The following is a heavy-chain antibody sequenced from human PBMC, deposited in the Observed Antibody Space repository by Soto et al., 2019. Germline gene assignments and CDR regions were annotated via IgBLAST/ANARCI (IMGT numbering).Heavy chain of an antibody. CDR3: ARAPPLYYGRSGLEGGCFDY. CDR1: GFTFSSYE. D-gene: IGHD3-22*01. J-gene: IGHJ4*02. V-gene: IGHV3-48*03. CDR2: ISSSGSTI. Sequence: GGSLRLSCAASGFTFSSYEMNWVRQAPGKGLEWVSYISSSGSTIYYADSVKGRFTISRDNAKNSLYLQMNSLRAEDTAVYYCARAPPLYYGRSGLEGGCFDYWGQGTLVTSPQ.